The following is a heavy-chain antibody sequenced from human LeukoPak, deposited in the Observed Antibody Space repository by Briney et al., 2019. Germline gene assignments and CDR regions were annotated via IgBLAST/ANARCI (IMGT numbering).Heavy chain of an antibody. CDR2: IYSSGST. CDR1: GDSMSLYY. V-gene: IGHV4-4*09. Sequence: SETLSLTCSVSGDSMSLYYWSWLRQPPGKGLEWIGHIYSSGSTTYNPSLKSRVTISVDTSKNQFSLRLSSVTAADTAVYYCARHPGKKYYQYYIDVWGKGTTVTVSS. J-gene: IGHJ6*03. CDR3: ARHPGKKYYQYYIDV.